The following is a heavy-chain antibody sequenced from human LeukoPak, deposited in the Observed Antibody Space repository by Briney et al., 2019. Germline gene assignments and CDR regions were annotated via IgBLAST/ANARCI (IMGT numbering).Heavy chain of an antibody. CDR2: FDPEDGET. Sequence: ASVKVSCKVSGYTLTELSMHWVRQAPGKGLEWMGGFDPEDGETIYAQKFQGRVTMTEDTSTDTAYMELSILRSEDTAVYYCATLGGYYDSSGYLPFDYWGQGTLVTVSS. D-gene: IGHD3-22*01. CDR1: GYTLTELS. J-gene: IGHJ4*02. CDR3: ATLGGYYDSSGYLPFDY. V-gene: IGHV1-24*01.